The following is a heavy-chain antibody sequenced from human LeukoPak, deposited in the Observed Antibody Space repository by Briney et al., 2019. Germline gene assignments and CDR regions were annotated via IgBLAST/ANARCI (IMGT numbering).Heavy chain of an antibody. CDR3: ARDLEGYSYGYFMY. D-gene: IGHD5-18*01. Sequence: GGSLRLSCAASGFTFSSYEMNWVRQAPGKGLEWVSYISSSGSTIYYADSVKGRFTISRDNAKNSLYPQMNSLRAEDTAVYYCARDLEGYSYGYFMYLRQGTLVTVCS. CDR1: GFTFSSYE. V-gene: IGHV3-48*03. CDR2: ISSSGSTI. J-gene: IGHJ4*02.